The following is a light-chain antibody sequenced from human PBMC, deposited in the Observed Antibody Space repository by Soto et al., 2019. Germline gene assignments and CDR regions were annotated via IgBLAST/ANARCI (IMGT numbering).Light chain of an antibody. CDR1: QSVFSSY. J-gene: IGKJ1*01. CDR2: GAS. CDR3: QQYGRSPSP. Sequence: EIVLTQSPGTLSLSPGERATLSCRASQSVFSSYLAWYQKKPGQAPRLLIYGASSRATRIPDRFSGSGSGTDSTLTISGLEPVDYALYYCQQYGRSPSPFGQRPKVEL. V-gene: IGKV3-20*01.